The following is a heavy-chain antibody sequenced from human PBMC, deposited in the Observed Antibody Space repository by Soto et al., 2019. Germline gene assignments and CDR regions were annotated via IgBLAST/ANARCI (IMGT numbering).Heavy chain of an antibody. Sequence: QTLSLTCAITGDSVSSNSSGWSWVRQSPSRGLEWLGRTYYRSKWYYEYAVSVRVRITINPDTSNNQYSLQLNSVTPDDTALYFCARGEQYSGRIFDYWGQGTLVTVSS. CDR1: GDSVSSNSSG. D-gene: IGHD1-26*01. V-gene: IGHV6-1*01. CDR2: TYYRSKWYY. CDR3: ARGEQYSGRIFDY. J-gene: IGHJ4*01.